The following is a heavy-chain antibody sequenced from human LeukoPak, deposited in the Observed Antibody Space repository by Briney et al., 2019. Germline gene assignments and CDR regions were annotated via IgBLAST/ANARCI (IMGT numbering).Heavy chain of an antibody. CDR2: IGTAGDT. Sequence: PGGSLRLSCAASGFTFSSYDMHWVRQATGKGLEWVSAIGTAGDTYYPGSVKGRFTISRENAKNSLYLQMHSLRAEDTAVYYCASGAAPTTHYYYSSGMDVWGQGTTVTVSS. J-gene: IGHJ6*02. CDR3: ASGAAPTTHYYYSSGMDV. CDR1: GFTFSSYD. V-gene: IGHV3-13*01. D-gene: IGHD1-14*01.